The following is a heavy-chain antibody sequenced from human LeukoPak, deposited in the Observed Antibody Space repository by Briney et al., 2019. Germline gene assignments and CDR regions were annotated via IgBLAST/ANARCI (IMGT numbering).Heavy chain of an antibody. CDR2: ISSSGSTI. J-gene: IGHJ3*02. Sequence: GGSLRLSCAASGFTFSSYEMNWVRQAPGKGLEWVSYISSSGSTIYYADSVKGRFTISRDNAKNSLYLQMNSLRAEDTAVYYCARLGPTVTTAGAFDIWGQGTMVTVSS. CDR1: GFTFSSYE. CDR3: ARLGPTVTTAGAFDI. D-gene: IGHD4-17*01. V-gene: IGHV3-48*03.